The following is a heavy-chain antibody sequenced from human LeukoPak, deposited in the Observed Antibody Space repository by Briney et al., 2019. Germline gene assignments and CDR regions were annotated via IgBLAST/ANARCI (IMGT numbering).Heavy chain of an antibody. J-gene: IGHJ4*02. D-gene: IGHD4-23*01. Sequence: LVKVSCKASGGTFSSYDISWVRQAPGQGLEWMGGITPIFGTAKYAQKFQGRVTITAVESMSTAYMELSSLRSEDTAVYYCARGWLAETTVVTPYNYWGQGTLVTVSS. CDR2: ITPIFGTA. CDR1: GGTFSSYD. CDR3: ARGWLAETTVVTPYNY. V-gene: IGHV1-69*13.